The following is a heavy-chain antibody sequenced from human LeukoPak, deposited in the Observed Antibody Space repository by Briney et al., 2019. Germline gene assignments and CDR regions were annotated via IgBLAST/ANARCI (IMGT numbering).Heavy chain of an antibody. D-gene: IGHD3/OR15-3a*01. J-gene: IGHJ5*02. CDR2: INHSGST. CDR1: GGSFSGYY. CDR3: ARGVGLVAAPFMSAGLVGNWFDP. V-gene: IGHV4-34*01. Sequence: SETLSLTCAVYGGSFSGYYWSWIRQPPGKGLGWIGEINHSGSTNYNPSLKSRVTISVDTSKNQFSLKLSSVTAADTAVYYCARGVGLVAAPFMSAGLVGNWFDPWGQGTLVTVSS.